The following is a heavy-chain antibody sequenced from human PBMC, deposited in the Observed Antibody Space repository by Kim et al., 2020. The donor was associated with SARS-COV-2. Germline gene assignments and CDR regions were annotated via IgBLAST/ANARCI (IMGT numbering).Heavy chain of an antibody. CDR1: GFSLSTSGMA. Sequence: SGPTLVKPTQTLTLTCTFSGFSLSTSGMAVAWIRQPPGKALEWLALIYWDDDKRYSPSLKNRLTITKDTSKSQVVLTMTNMDPVDTATYYCAHRPGSGTYAYFDYWGQGTLVTVSS. D-gene: IGHD3-16*01. CDR2: IYWDDDK. CDR3: AHRPGSGTYAYFDY. J-gene: IGHJ4*02. V-gene: IGHV2-5*02.